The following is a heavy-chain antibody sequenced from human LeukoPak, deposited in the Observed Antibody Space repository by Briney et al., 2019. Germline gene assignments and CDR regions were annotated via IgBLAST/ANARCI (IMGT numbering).Heavy chain of an antibody. V-gene: IGHV1-69*04. CDR1: GGTFSSYA. D-gene: IGHD2-2*02. CDR2: IIPILGIA. J-gene: IGHJ6*03. CDR3: ARADCSSTSCYIDYYYYMDV. Sequence: ASVKVSCKASGGTFSSYAISWVRQAPGQGLEWMGRIIPILGIANYAQKFQGRVTITADTSTSTAYMELRSLRSDDTAVYYCARADCSSTSCYIDYYYYMDVWGKGTTVTVSS.